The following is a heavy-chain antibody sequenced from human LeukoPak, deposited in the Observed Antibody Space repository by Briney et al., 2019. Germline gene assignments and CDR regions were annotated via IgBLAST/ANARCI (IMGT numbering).Heavy chain of an antibody. J-gene: IGHJ4*02. D-gene: IGHD4-23*01. CDR2: IYYSGST. CDR1: GYSISSGYY. V-gene: IGHV4-38-2*02. CDR3: ARNDYGGNSAIDY. Sequence: SETLSLTCTVSGYSISSGYYWGWIRQPPGKGLEWIGSIYYSGSTYYNPSLKSRVTISVDTSKNQFTLKLSSVTAADTAVYYCARNDYGGNSAIDYWGQGTLVTVSS.